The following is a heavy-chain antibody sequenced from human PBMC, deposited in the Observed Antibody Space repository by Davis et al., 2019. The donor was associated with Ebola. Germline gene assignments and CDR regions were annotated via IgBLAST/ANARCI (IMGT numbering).Heavy chain of an antibody. J-gene: IGHJ4*02. CDR3: ARGGYSSGWFDY. V-gene: IGHV3-30*04. CDR1: RPTIIRYS. D-gene: IGHD6-19*01. CDR2: RSYDGSNK. Sequence: SLSPSWVASRPTIIRYSTHWARRAAGKGLEWVAARSYDGSNKNYVDSEKGRFIISRDNSKNTLCVQLNILRAKDTAVYYCARGGYSSGWFDYWGQGTLVTVSS.